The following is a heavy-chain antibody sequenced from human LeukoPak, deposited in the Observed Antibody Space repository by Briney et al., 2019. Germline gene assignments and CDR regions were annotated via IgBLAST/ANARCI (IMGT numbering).Heavy chain of an antibody. D-gene: IGHD2-2*01. CDR3: ARVDRYCSSTSCHYYYGMDV. CDR1: GGTFSSYA. V-gene: IGHV1-69*13. Sequence: SVKVSCKASGGTFSSYAISWVRQAPGQGLEWMGGIIPIFGTANYAQKFQGRVTITADESTSTAYMELSSLRSEDTAVYYCARVDRYCSSTSCHYYYGMDVWGQGTTVTVSS. CDR2: IIPIFGTA. J-gene: IGHJ6*02.